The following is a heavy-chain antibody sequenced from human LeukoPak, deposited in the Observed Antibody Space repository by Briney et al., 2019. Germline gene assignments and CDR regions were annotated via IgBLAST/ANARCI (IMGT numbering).Heavy chain of an antibody. D-gene: IGHD3-9*01. Sequence: PGGSLRLSCAASGFTFSSYAMHWVRQAPGKGLEWVALISYDGSNKYYADSVKGRFTISRDNSKNTLYLQMNSLRAEDTAVYYCARDGTYYDILTGYYFDYWGQGTLVTVSS. CDR3: ARDGTYYDILTGYYFDY. V-gene: IGHV3-30*04. J-gene: IGHJ4*02. CDR1: GFTFSSYA. CDR2: ISYDGSNK.